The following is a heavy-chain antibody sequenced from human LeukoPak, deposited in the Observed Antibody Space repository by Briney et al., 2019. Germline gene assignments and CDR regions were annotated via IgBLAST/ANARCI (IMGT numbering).Heavy chain of an antibody. J-gene: IGHJ4*02. CDR2: IKRKIDGGTT. CDR1: GFTFSNAW. V-gene: IGHV3-15*07. Sequence: GGSLRLSCAASGFTFSNAWMNWVRQAPGKGLEWVGRIKRKIDGGTTDYAAPVKGRFTISRDDSKTTLHLQMNSLKTEDTAVYYCARDQYDTWSRRGNFDSWGQGTLVIVSS. CDR3: ARDQYDTWSRRGNFDS. D-gene: IGHD3/OR15-3a*01.